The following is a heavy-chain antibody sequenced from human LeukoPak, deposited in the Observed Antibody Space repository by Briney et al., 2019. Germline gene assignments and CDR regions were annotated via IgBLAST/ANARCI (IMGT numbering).Heavy chain of an antibody. CDR2: ISYDGSNK. Sequence: PGGSLRLSCAASGFTFSSYGMHWVRQAPGKGLEWVAVISYDGSNKYYADSVKGRFTISRDNSKNTLSLQMNSLRAEDTAVYYCAKDNYDSSGYYRNFDYWGQGTLVTVSS. V-gene: IGHV3-30*18. CDR3: AKDNYDSSGYYRNFDY. D-gene: IGHD3-22*01. J-gene: IGHJ4*02. CDR1: GFTFSSYG.